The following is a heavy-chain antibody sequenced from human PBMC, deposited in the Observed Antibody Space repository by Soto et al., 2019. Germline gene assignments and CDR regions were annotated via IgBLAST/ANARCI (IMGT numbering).Heavy chain of an antibody. Sequence: SETLSLTCSVSGYSITAGGYYWSWIRQHPGKVLEWIGSFYSSGSIIYNPSLKSRVSISGDTSRNQFSMTLTSVTAADTALYYCARMYSSGSGWFHPWGQGTLVTVSS. CDR2: FYSSGSI. J-gene: IGHJ5*02. D-gene: IGHD3-22*01. V-gene: IGHV4-31*03. CDR3: ARMYSSGSGWFHP. CDR1: GYSITAGGYY.